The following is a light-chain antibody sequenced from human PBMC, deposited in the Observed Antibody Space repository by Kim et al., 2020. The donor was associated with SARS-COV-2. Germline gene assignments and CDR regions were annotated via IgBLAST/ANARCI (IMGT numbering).Light chain of an antibody. CDR3: QQFSSSWSRT. CDR1: QTVSSTF. CDR2: RAS. Sequence: EIVLTQSPDTLSLSPGERATLSCSASQTVSSTFLAWYQQKPGQPPRLLIYRASVRATGIPDRFSGSGSGTDFTLSISRLEPEDTAIYYCQQFSSSWSRTFGGGTKVDIK. J-gene: IGKJ4*01. V-gene: IGKV3-20*01.